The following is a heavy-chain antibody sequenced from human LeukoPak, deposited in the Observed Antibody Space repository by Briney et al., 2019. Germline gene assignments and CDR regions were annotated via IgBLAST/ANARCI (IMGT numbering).Heavy chain of an antibody. CDR2: MNPNSGNT. D-gene: IGHD3-3*01. CDR3: ARGPRRDTIFGVVISSLNWFDP. CDR1: GYTFTSYD. V-gene: IGHV1-8*03. Sequence: ASVKVSCKASGYTFTSYDINWVRQATGQGLEWMGWMNPNSGNTRYAQKFQGRVTITRNTSISTAYMELSSLRSEDTAVYYCARGPRRDTIFGVVISSLNWFDPWGQGTLVTVSS. J-gene: IGHJ5*02.